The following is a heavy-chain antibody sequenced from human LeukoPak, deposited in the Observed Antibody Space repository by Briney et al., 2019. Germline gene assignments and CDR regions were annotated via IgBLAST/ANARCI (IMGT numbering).Heavy chain of an antibody. CDR2: IYSDGST. CDR1: GFSVSSNY. Sequence: GGSLRLSCAASGFSVSSNYVTWVRQPPGKGLEWVSVIYSDGSTYYADSVKGRFTISRDNSKNTLYLQMNSLRVEDTAVYYCTDAVAVWGQGTLVTVSS. V-gene: IGHV3-53*05. D-gene: IGHD4-23*01. CDR3: TDAVAV. J-gene: IGHJ4*02.